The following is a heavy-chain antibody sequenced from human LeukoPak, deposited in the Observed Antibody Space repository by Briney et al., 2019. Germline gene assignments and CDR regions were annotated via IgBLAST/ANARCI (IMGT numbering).Heavy chain of an antibody. J-gene: IGHJ4*02. Sequence: SETLSLTCTVSGGSISSSSYYWGWIRQPPGKGLKWIGSIYYSGSTYYNPSLKSRVTISVDTSKNQFSLKLSSVTAADTAVYYCAREVRIAAANYYFDYWGQGTLVTVSS. CDR2: IYYSGST. V-gene: IGHV4-39*07. CDR3: AREVRIAAANYYFDY. D-gene: IGHD6-13*01. CDR1: GGSISSSSYY.